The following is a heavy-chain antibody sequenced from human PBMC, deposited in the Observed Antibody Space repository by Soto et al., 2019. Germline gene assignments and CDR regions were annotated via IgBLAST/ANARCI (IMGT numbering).Heavy chain of an antibody. D-gene: IGHD5-12*01. Sequence: EVHLVESGGGLVQPGGSLRLSCEATGFSFSVSYMTWVRQAPGKGLEWVATIKEDGSEKYYADSVRGRFTISKDNAERSRWLKMGSLRAEDTAVYYCARLGSGDYGGYVGSDYWGQGTLVTASS. CDR3: ARLGSGDYGGYVGSDY. CDR1: GFSFSVSY. V-gene: IGHV3-7*05. CDR2: IKEDGSEK. J-gene: IGHJ4*02.